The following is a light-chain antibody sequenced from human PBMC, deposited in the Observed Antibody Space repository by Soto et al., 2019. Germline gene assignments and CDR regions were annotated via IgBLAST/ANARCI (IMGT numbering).Light chain of an antibody. Sequence: IVMTLSPATLSVSPGDRATLSCRASQSVSNNYLAWYQQKPGQAPRLLIYGASKRAIGLPARFSGSGSGTEFTLTISSLQSEDFALYYCHQYNSWPPGTFGQGTKVDIK. CDR1: QSVSNN. CDR2: GAS. J-gene: IGKJ2*01. CDR3: HQYNSWPPGT. V-gene: IGKV3-15*01.